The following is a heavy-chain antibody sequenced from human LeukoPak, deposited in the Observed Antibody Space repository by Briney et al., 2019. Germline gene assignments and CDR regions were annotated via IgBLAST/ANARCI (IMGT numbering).Heavy chain of an antibody. J-gene: IGHJ3*01. CDR3: ARDPSTLQVEGATRALDF. D-gene: IGHD2-15*01. V-gene: IGHV3-21*01. CDR2: ISGGGSHI. CDR1: GFTFSSYS. Sequence: GGSLRLSCAASGFTFSSYSINWVRQAPGKGLEWVSYISGGGSHIFYADSVKGRFTISRDNAKNSAYLQMNSLRAEDAAVYYCARDPSTLQVEGATRALDFWGQGTMVSVSS.